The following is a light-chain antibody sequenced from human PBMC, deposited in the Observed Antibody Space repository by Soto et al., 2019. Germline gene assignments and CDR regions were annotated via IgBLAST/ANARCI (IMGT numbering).Light chain of an antibody. J-gene: IGLJ2*01. CDR2: RNN. CDR3: AAWDDSLSGL. Sequence: VLTQPPSASGTPGQRVTISCSGSSSNIGSNYVYWYQQLPGTAPKLLIYRNNQRPSGVPDRFSGSKSGTSASLAISGLRSEYEADYYCAAWDDSLSGLFGGGTKLTVL. CDR1: SSNIGSNY. V-gene: IGLV1-47*01.